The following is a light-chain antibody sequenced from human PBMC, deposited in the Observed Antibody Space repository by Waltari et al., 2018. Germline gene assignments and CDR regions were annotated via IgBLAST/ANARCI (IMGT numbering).Light chain of an antibody. CDR1: NPNIGSFT. CDR2: SND. Sequence: QSVLTQPPSASGTPGQRVTISCSGSNPNIGSFTVNWYEHLPGTAPKLLIYSNDQRPSGVPDRFSGSKSGTSASLAITGLHSEDEADYYCASWDDSLNGLIFGAGTKLTVL. CDR3: ASWDDSLNGLI. V-gene: IGLV1-44*01. J-gene: IGLJ2*01.